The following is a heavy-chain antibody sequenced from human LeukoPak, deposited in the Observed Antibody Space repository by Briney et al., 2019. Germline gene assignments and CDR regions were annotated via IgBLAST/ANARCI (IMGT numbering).Heavy chain of an antibody. V-gene: IGHV4-59*01. J-gene: IGHJ4*02. CDR3: ARGRDSSSWYFLDY. CDR2: IYYSGST. Sequence: SETLSLTCTVSGGSISSYYWSWIRQPPGKGLEWIGYIYYSGSTNYNPSLKSRVTISVDTSKNQFSLKLSSVTAADTAVYYCARGRDSSSWYFLDYWGQGTLVTVSS. CDR1: GGSISSYY. D-gene: IGHD6-13*01.